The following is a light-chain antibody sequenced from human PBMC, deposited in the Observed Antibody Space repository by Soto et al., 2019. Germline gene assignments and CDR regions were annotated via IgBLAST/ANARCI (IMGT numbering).Light chain of an antibody. J-gene: IGKJ4*01. Sequence: AIRMTQSPSSLSASTGDRVTITCRASQGISSYLAWYQQKPGKAPKLLIYAASTLQSGVPSRFSGSGSGTDFTLTISCLQSEYFATDDCQQYYSYPPTCGGG. V-gene: IGKV1-8*01. CDR2: AAS. CDR3: QQYYSYPPT. CDR1: QGISSY.